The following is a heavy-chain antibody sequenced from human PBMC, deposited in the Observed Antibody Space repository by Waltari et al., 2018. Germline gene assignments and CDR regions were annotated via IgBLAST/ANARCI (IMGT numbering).Heavy chain of an antibody. CDR1: GYTFPSYD. V-gene: IGHV1-8*01. Sequence: QVQLVQSGAEVKKPGTSVKVSCKASGYTFPSYDINWVRQATGQGLEWMGWIKPNSGNTGYAQKFQGRVTMTRNTSISTAYMELSSLRSEDTAVYYCARGPPTLWFGELFPLDYWGQGTLVTVSS. CDR3: ARGPPTLWFGELFPLDY. D-gene: IGHD3-10*01. CDR2: IKPNSGNT. J-gene: IGHJ4*02.